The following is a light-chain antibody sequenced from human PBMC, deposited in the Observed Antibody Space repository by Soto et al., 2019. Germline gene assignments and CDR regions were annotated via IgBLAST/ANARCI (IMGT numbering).Light chain of an antibody. Sequence: QSALTQPASVSGSPGQSITISCTGTSSDVGGYNYVSWYQQHPGKAPKLMIYDVSNRPSGVSTRFSGSKSGNTASLTISGLQSEDEADYYCSSYTSSSSYVFVTGTKVTVL. J-gene: IGLJ1*01. CDR1: SSDVGGYNY. CDR2: DVS. V-gene: IGLV2-14*01. CDR3: SSYTSSSSYV.